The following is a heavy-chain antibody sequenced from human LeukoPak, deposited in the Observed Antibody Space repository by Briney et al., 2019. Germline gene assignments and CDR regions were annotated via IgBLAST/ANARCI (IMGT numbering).Heavy chain of an antibody. CDR2: ISSSGSTI. J-gene: IGHJ4*02. CDR3: ARAALLIYGSGSYGDYFDY. V-gene: IGHV3-11*01. Sequence: GGSLRLSCAASGFTLSDYYMSWIRQAPGKGLEWVSYISSSGSTIYYADSVKGRFTISRDNAKNSLYLQMNSLRAEDTAVYYCARAALLIYGSGSYGDYFDYWGQGTLVTVSS. CDR1: GFTLSDYY. D-gene: IGHD3-10*01.